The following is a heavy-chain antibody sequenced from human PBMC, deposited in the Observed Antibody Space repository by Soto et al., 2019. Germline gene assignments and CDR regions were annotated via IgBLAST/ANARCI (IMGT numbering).Heavy chain of an antibody. Sequence: ASVKVSCKTSGYTFTDYDINWVRQAAGQGLEYMGWMSPDSGNTGYSQQFQGRVTMTSNTSTSTAYMELSSLTSEDTAVYYCEVTPAYWGQRTMVPVSS. CDR1: GYTFTDYD. J-gene: IGHJ4*02. CDR3: EVTPAY. D-gene: IGHD2-21*02. V-gene: IGHV1-8*02. CDR2: MSPDSGNT.